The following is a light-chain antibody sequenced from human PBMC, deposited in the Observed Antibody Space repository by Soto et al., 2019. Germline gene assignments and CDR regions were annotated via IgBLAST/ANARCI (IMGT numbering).Light chain of an antibody. V-gene: IGLV3-21*02. CDR2: DDS. Sequence: SYELTQPPSVSVAPGQTARITCGGNNIRSKSVHWYQQKPGQAPVLVVCDDSVRPSGIPERFSGSNSENTDTLTISRVEAGDEAEYFCKVWDTSSDHYVFGAGTKVTVL. J-gene: IGLJ1*01. CDR1: NIRSKS. CDR3: KVWDTSSDHYV.